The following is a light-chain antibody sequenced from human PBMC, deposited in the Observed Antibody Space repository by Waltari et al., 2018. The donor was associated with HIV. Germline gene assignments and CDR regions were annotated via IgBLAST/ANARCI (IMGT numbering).Light chain of an antibody. V-gene: IGKV4-1*01. CDR3: QQYLSSPLS. CDR2: WAS. CDR1: QSVLSSSNNKNY. J-gene: IGKJ2*03. Sequence: DIVMTQSPDSLAVSLGGRATINCKSSQSVLSSSNNKNYLVWYQQKPGQPPNVLIYWASTRESGVPDRFSGGGSGTDFTLTISSLQAEDVAVYYCQQYLSSPLSFGQGTKVEIK.